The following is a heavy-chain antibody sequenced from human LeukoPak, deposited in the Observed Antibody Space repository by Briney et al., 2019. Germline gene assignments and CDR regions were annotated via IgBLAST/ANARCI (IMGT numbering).Heavy chain of an antibody. CDR2: INHSGST. CDR1: GGSFSGYY. Sequence: SETLSLTCAVYGGSFSGYYWSWIRQPPGKGLEWIGEINHSGSTNYNPSLKSRVTISVDTSKNQFSLKLSSVTAADTAVYYCARGATVTVTTGEGWFDPWGQGTLVTVSS. J-gene: IGHJ5*02. D-gene: IGHD4-17*01. V-gene: IGHV4-34*01. CDR3: ARGATVTVTTGEGWFDP.